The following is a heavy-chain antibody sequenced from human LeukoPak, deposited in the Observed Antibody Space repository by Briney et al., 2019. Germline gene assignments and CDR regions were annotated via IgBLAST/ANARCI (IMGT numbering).Heavy chain of an antibody. D-gene: IGHD6-19*01. CDR2: INPNSGGT. J-gene: IGHJ4*02. CDR3: AISGWYHNIDLDH. V-gene: IGHV1-2*02. Sequence: GASVKVSCKASGYTFTGYYMHWVRQAPGQGLEWMGWINPNSGGTNYAQKFQGRVTMTRDTSISTAYMELSRLRSDDTAVYYCAISGWYHNIDLDHWGQGTLVTVSS. CDR1: GYTFTGYY.